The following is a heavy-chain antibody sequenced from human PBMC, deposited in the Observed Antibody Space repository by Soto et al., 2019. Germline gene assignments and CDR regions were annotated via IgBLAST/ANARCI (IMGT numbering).Heavy chain of an antibody. V-gene: IGHV1-69*12. J-gene: IGHJ6*02. CDR3: AKARPPPGRDCIRISCSYYYNYGMDV. D-gene: IGHD2-2*01. Sequence: QVQLVQSGAEAKKPGSAVKVSCKASGGTFSDYSISWVRQAPGQGLEWMGGIIPFFGTTNYAQRFQDRITITAHESTATVYMELSSLKSEDTAVNSCAKARPPPGRDCIRISCSYYYNYGMDVWGQGTTVTVSS. CDR1: GGTFSDYS. CDR2: IIPFFGTT.